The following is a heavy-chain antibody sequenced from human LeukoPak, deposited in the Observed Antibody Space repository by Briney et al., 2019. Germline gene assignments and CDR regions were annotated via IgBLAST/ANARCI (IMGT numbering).Heavy chain of an antibody. V-gene: IGHV1-2*02. CDR2: INPNSGGT. CDR1: GYTFTGYY. D-gene: IGHD6-13*01. J-gene: IGHJ4*02. Sequence: ASVKVSCKASGYTFTGYYMHWVRQAPGQGLEWMGWINPNSGGTNYAQKFQDRVTMTRDTSISTAYMELSRLRSDDTAVYYCARDQSSSWPIRKYYFDYWGQGTLVTVSS. CDR3: ARDQSSSWPIRKYYFDY.